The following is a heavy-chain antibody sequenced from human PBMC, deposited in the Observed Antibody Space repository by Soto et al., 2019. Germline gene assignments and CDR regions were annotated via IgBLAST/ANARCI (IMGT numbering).Heavy chain of an antibody. Sequence: PGGSLRLSCAASGFAFDDYTMHWVRQAPGKGLEWVSLISWDGGSTYYADSVKGRFTISRDNSKNSLYLQMNSLRTEDTALYYCAKDMDDFWSGPFDYGMDVWGQGTTVTVTS. V-gene: IGHV3-43*01. CDR2: ISWDGGST. D-gene: IGHD3-3*01. CDR1: GFAFDDYT. CDR3: AKDMDDFWSGPFDYGMDV. J-gene: IGHJ6*02.